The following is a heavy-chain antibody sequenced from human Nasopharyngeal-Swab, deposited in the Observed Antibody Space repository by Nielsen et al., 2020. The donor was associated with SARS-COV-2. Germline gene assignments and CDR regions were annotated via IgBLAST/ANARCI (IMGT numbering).Heavy chain of an antibody. CDR3: ARDKERAGYSSGWYGL. J-gene: IGHJ4*02. Sequence: GESLQISCAASGFTFSSYGMHWVRQAPGKGLEWVAAIWYDGSNKYYADSVKGRFTISRDNSKNTLYLQMNSLRAEDTAVYYCARDKERAGYSSGWYGLGGQGTLVTVSS. CDR2: IWYDGSNK. CDR1: GFTFSSYG. V-gene: IGHV3-33*01. D-gene: IGHD6-19*01.